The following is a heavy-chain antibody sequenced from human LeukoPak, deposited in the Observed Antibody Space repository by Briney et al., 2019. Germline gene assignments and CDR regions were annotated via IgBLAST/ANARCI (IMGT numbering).Heavy chain of an antibody. CDR3: ARERGVFFDY. J-gene: IGHJ4*02. CDR2: IYYSGST. V-gene: IGHV4-39*07. Sequence: SETLSLTCTVSDGSINSGTYYWAWIRQPPGKGLEWIGSIYYSGSTYYNPSLKSRVTISVDTSKNQFSLKLSSVTAADTAVYYCARERGVFFDYWGQGTLVTVSS. CDR1: DGSINSGTYY.